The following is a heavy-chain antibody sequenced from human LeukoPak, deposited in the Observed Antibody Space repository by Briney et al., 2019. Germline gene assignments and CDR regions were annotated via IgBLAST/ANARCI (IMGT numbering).Heavy chain of an antibody. CDR3: ARHARFGDIVVVPAAIGFDY. J-gene: IGHJ4*02. CDR1: GGSFSGYY. CDR2: INHSGST. V-gene: IGHV4-34*01. D-gene: IGHD2-2*01. Sequence: PSETLSLTCAVYGGSFSGYYWSWIRQPPGKGLEWIGEINHSGSTNYNPSLKSRVTISVDTSKNQFSLKLSSVTAADTAVYYCARHARFGDIVVVPAAIGFDYWGQGTLVTVSS.